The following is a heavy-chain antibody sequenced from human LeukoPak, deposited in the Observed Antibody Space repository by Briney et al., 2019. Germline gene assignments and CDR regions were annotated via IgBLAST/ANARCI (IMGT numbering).Heavy chain of an antibody. CDR2: IIPILGIA. J-gene: IGHJ4*02. Sequence: GASLKVSCKASGGTFSSYAISWVRQAPGQGLEWMGRIIPILGIANYAQKFQGRVTITADKSTSTAYMELSSLRSEDTAVYFFQAEDGIRDGYNFGRMDGCSYWGQGTLVTVSS. CDR1: GGTFSSYA. V-gene: IGHV1-69*04. D-gene: IGHD5-24*01. CDR3: QAEDGIRDGYNFGRMDGCSY.